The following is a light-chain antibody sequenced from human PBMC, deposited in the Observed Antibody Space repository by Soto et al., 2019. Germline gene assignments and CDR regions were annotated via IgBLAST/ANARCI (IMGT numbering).Light chain of an antibody. Sequence: EIVMTQSPATLSVSPGEGATLSCKASQNVYNNLAWYQQRPGQPPRLLIYDASTRATGISARFXXXXXXTXXXXXXXXXXSEDFEVYFCQQCRNWPLTFGGGTKVEXK. CDR2: DAS. CDR1: QNVYNN. J-gene: IGKJ4*01. V-gene: IGKV3-15*01. CDR3: QQCRNWPLT.